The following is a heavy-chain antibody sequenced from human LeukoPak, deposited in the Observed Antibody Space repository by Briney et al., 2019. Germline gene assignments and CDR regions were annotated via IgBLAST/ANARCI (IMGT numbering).Heavy chain of an antibody. CDR2: IIPIFGTA. CDR3: ARDTSLLGLDY. V-gene: IGHV1-69*05. J-gene: IGHJ4*02. Sequence: ASVKVSCKASGGTFSSYAISWVRQAPGQGLEWMGGIIPIFGTANYAQKFQGRVTMTRDTSISTAYMELSRLRSDDTAVYYCARDTSLLGLDYWGQGTLVTVSS. D-gene: IGHD2-15*01. CDR1: GGTFSSYA.